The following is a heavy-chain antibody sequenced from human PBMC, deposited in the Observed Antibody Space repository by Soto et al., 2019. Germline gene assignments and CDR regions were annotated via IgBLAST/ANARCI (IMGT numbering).Heavy chain of an antibody. Sequence: ASETLSLTCTVSGGSISSGGYYWSWIRQHPGKGLEWIGYIYYSGSTYHNPSLKSRVTISVDTSKNQFSLKLSSVTAADTAVYYCARVSRRGSDPLWYPFDYWGQGTLVTVSS. V-gene: IGHV4-31*03. J-gene: IGHJ4*02. D-gene: IGHD3-10*01. CDR1: GGSISSGGYY. CDR2: IYYSGST. CDR3: ARVSRRGSDPLWYPFDY.